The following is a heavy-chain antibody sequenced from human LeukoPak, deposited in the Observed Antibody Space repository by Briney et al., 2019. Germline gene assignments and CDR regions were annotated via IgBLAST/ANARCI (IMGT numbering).Heavy chain of an antibody. Sequence: GGSLRLSCAASGFTFSSYSMNWVRQAPGKGLEWVSYISSSSSTIYYADSVKGRFTTSRDNAKNSLYLQMNSLRAEDTAVYYCARAGYGDDYYYGMDVWGQGTTVTVSS. V-gene: IGHV3-48*04. CDR3: ARAGYGDDYYYGMDV. CDR1: GFTFSSYS. CDR2: ISSSSSTI. D-gene: IGHD4-17*01. J-gene: IGHJ6*02.